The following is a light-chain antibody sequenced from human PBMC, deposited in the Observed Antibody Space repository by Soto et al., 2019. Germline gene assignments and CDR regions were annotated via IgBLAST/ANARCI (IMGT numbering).Light chain of an antibody. Sequence: EIVLTQSPGTLSLSPGERATLSCRASQSVSSSYLAWYQQKPGQAPRLLIFDASNRATGIPSRFSGSGSGTYFTLTISSLEPEDFAVYYCQQRSNSPPWTFGPGTRVDL. V-gene: IGKV3-11*01. CDR3: QQRSNSPPWT. J-gene: IGKJ3*01. CDR2: DAS. CDR1: QSVSSSY.